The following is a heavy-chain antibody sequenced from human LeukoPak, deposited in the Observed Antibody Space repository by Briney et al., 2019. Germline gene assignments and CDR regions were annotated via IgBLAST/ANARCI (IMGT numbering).Heavy chain of an antibody. Sequence: SVKVSCKASGGTFSGYAISWVRQAPGQGPEWMGGIIPIFGTANYAQKFQGRVTITADESTSTAYMELSSLRSEDTAVYYCARAHIQLWLRANHYYFDYWGQGTLVTVSS. J-gene: IGHJ4*02. CDR2: IIPIFGTA. CDR3: ARAHIQLWLRANHYYFDY. V-gene: IGHV1-69*13. D-gene: IGHD5-18*01. CDR1: GGTFSGYA.